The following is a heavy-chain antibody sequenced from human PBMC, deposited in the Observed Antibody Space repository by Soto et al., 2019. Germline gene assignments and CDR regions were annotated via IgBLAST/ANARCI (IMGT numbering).Heavy chain of an antibody. V-gene: IGHV1-69*05. Sequence: QVQLVQSGAEVKKPGSSVKVSCKASGGTFSSYAISWVRQAPGQGLEWMGGIIPIFGTANYAQKFQVRVTSTXXEXTXKAYMELSRLRSEDTAVYYCARDPAGGGYGMSWFDPWGQGTLVTVSS. CDR2: IIPIFGTA. D-gene: IGHD5-12*01. CDR3: ARDPAGGGYGMSWFDP. J-gene: IGHJ5*02. CDR1: GGTFSSYA.